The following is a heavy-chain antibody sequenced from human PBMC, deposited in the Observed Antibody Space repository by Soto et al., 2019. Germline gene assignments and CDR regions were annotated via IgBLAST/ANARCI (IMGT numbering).Heavy chain of an antibody. CDR1: GFNFSSYT. D-gene: IGHD6-6*01. CDR2: ISSSSSYI. CDR3: ARVGSSPPVLYYYYGMDV. V-gene: IGHV3-21*01. Sequence: PGVSVGYSCAASGFNFSSYTTNWVRPAPAKGVEWVSSISSSSSYIYCADSVKGRFTISRDNAKNSLYLQMNSLRAEDTAVYYCARVGSSPPVLYYYYGMDVWGQGTTVTVSS. J-gene: IGHJ6*02.